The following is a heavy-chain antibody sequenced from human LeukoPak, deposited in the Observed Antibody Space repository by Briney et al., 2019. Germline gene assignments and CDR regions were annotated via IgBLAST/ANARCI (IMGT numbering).Heavy chain of an antibody. CDR3: ARSQGGVREFH. D-gene: IGHD3-10*01. CDR2: INHSGST. V-gene: IGHV4-34*01. J-gene: IGHJ4*02. Sequence: SETLSLTCAVYGGSFSCYYWSWIRQPPGKGLEWIGEINHSGSTNYNPSLKSRVTISVDTSKNQFSLKLSSVTAADTAVYYCARSQGGVREFHWGQGTLVTVSS. CDR1: GGSFSCYY.